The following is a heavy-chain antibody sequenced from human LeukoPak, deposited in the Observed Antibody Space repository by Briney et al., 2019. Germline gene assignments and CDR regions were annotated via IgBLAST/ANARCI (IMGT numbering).Heavy chain of an antibody. Sequence: GGSLRLSCAASGFIVSSYYMNWVRQAPGKGLEWVSVIYSGGSTYYADSVKGRFTFSRDISKNSLFLQMNSLRGEDTAVYYCARDRYSSSGNFDYWGQGTLVTVSS. D-gene: IGHD6-13*01. CDR1: GFIVSSYY. CDR3: ARDRYSSSGNFDY. V-gene: IGHV3-66*01. CDR2: IYSGGST. J-gene: IGHJ4*02.